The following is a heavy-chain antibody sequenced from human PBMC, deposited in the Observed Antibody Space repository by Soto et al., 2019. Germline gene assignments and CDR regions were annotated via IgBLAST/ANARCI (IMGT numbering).Heavy chain of an antibody. D-gene: IGHD6-25*01. CDR2: ISSSDNTI. CDR1: GFTFRTYE. V-gene: IGHV3-48*03. J-gene: IGHJ4*02. CDR3: AREGIATAGPHSEY. Sequence: PWGSLRLSCAASGFTFRTYEMNWVRQAPGKGLEWISYISSSDNTIFYADSVKGRFTISRDNAKNSLYLQMNSLRAEDTAVYYCAREGIATAGPHSEYWGKKTLFNVST.